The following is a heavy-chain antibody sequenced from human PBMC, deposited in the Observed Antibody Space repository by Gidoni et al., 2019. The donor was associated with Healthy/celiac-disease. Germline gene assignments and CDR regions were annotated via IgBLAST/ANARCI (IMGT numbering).Heavy chain of an antibody. J-gene: IGHJ4*02. CDR2: IIPIFGTA. CDR3: ARAGSGWGASYFDY. Sequence: QVQLVQSGAEVKQPGSSVKVSCKASGGPFGSYAISWVRQAPGQGLEWMGGIIPIFGTANYAQKFQGRVTITADESTSTAYMELSSLRSEDTAVYYCARAGSGWGASYFDYWGQGTLVTVSS. V-gene: IGHV1-69*01. CDR1: GGPFGSYA. D-gene: IGHD6-19*01.